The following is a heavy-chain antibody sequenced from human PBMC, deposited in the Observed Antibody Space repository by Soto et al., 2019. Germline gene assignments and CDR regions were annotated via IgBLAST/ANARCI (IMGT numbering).Heavy chain of an antibody. D-gene: IGHD6-19*01. CDR1: VPSISNYY. Sequence: SDTLSLTFTLSVPSISNYYWSGIRQPPGKGLEWIGYIYYSGSTNYNPSLKSRVTISVDTSKNQFSLKLSSVTAADTSVYYCARVFGSGWMDAFDIWGKGTMVT. CDR2: IYYSGST. J-gene: IGHJ3*02. V-gene: IGHV4-59*01. CDR3: ARVFGSGWMDAFDI.